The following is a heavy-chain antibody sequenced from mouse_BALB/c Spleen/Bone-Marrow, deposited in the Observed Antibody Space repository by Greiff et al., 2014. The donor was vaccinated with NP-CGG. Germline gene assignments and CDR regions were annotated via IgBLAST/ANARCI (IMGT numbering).Heavy chain of an antibody. D-gene: IGHD2-1*01. CDR3: ARERLCYRPRAGNLYAIAY. J-gene: IGHJ4*01. Sequence: VQLEESGAELVRPGTSVKVSCKASGYAFTNYLIEWVKQRPGQGLEWIGVINPGSGGTNYNEKFKGKATLTADKSSSTAYMQLSSLTSDDSAVYFCARERLCYRPRAGNLYAIAYWGQGTSVTVST. V-gene: IGHV1-54*03. CDR1: GYAFTNYL. CDR2: INPGSGGT.